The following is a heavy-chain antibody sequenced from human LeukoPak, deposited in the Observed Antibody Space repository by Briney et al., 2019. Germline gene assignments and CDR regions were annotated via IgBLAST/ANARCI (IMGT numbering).Heavy chain of an antibody. D-gene: IGHD1-20*01. CDR3: ARGAFYNWNDGWFDP. CDR1: GFTFSSYA. J-gene: IGHJ5*02. Sequence: GGSLRLSCAASGFTFSSYAMHWVRQAPGKGLEWVAVISYDGSNKYYADSVKGRFTISRDNSKNTLYLQMNSLRAEGTAVYYCARGAFYNWNDGWFDPWGQGTLVTVSS. V-gene: IGHV3-30-3*01. CDR2: ISYDGSNK.